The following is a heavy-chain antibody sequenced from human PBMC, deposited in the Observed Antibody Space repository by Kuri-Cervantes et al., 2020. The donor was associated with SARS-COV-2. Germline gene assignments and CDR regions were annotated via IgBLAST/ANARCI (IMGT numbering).Heavy chain of an antibody. CDR3: ARGTIGFGDDYFDY. D-gene: IGHD4-17*01. CDR1: GSSISRYY. CDR2: IYYTGST. V-gene: IGHV4-59*01. Sequence: GSLRLSCTVSGSSISRYYWSWIRQPPGKGLEWIGYIYYTGSTNSYPSLKSRVTISMDTSKSQFSLKVSSVTAADTAVYYCARGTIGFGDDYFDYWSQGTLVTVSS. J-gene: IGHJ4*02.